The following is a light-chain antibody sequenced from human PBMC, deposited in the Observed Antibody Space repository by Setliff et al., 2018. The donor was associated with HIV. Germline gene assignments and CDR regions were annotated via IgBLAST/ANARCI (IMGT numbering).Light chain of an antibody. CDR3: RSYVAGSHYV. V-gene: IGLV2-23*01. Sequence: QSALAQPASVSGSPGQSITISCTGTSSDLGSYHLVSWYQHHPGKAPKLMIYEGSQRPSGVSTRFSGSTSGDTASLTIAGLQAEDEADYYCRSYVAGSHYVFGTGTKV. CDR1: SSDLGSYHL. CDR2: EGS. J-gene: IGLJ1*01.